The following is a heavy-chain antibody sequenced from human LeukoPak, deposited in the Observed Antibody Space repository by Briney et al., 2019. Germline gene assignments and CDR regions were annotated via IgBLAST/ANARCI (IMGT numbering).Heavy chain of an antibody. CDR3: ARDLDYYGSKWFDP. D-gene: IGHD3-10*01. CDR1: AGTLSSYA. CDR2: IIPIFGTA. J-gene: IGHJ5*02. V-gene: IGHV1-69*13. Sequence: SVKVSCKASAGTLSSYAISWVRQAPGQGREWMGGIIPIFGTANYAQKFQGRVTITADESTSTAYMELSSLRSEDTAVYYCARDLDYYGSKWFDPWGQGTLVTVSS.